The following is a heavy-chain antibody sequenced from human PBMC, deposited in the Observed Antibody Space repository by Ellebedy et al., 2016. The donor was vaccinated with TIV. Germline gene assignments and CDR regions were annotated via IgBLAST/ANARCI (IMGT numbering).Heavy chain of an antibody. CDR3: ARGGTVAGTEWFDP. Sequence: SETLSLXCTVSGGSISSYYWSWIRQPAGKGLEWIGRIYSSGSTNYNPSLKSRVTISVDTSKNQFSLKLSSVTAADTAVYYCARGGTVAGTEWFDPWGQGTLVTVSS. CDR1: GGSISSYY. D-gene: IGHD6-19*01. V-gene: IGHV4-4*07. J-gene: IGHJ5*02. CDR2: IYSSGST.